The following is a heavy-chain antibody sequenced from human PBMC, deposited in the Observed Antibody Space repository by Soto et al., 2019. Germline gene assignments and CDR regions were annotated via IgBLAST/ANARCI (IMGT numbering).Heavy chain of an antibody. V-gene: IGHV4-30-2*01. D-gene: IGHD3-22*01. CDR2: IYHSGST. Sequence: QLQLQESGSGLVKPSQTLSLTCAVSGGSISSGGYSWSWIRQPPGKGLEWIGYIYHSGSTYYNPSLKSRVTISVDRSKNQFSLKLSSVTAADTAVYYCARAVHDSSGYYYHPGAFDIWGQGTMVTVSS. J-gene: IGHJ3*02. CDR1: GGSISSGGYS. CDR3: ARAVHDSSGYYYHPGAFDI.